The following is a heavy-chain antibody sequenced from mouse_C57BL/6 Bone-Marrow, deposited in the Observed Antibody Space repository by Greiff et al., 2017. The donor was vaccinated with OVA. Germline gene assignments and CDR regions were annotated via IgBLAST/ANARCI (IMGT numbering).Heavy chain of an antibody. J-gene: IGHJ1*03. Sequence: QVHVKQSGAELVRPGTSVKMSCKASGYTFTNYWIGWAKQRPGHGLEWIGDIYPGGSYTNYNETFKGKATLSADKSSSTTYMQFSSLTSEDSAIYYCARWDNWGDWDFDVWGTGTTVTVSS. CDR3: ARWDNWGDWDFDV. V-gene: IGHV1-63*01. CDR2: IYPGGSYT. CDR1: GYTFTNYW. D-gene: IGHD4-1*02.